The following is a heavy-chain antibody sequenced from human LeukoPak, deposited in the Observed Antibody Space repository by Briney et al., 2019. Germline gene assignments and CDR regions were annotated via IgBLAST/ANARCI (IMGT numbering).Heavy chain of an antibody. CDR3: ERDRRAGQSGYWFDP. CDR2: IHYSGST. Sequence: SETLSLTCTVSGGSISSYYWSWIRQPPGKGLEWLGYIHYSGSTYYNPSLKSRVTISVDTSKNQFSLKETSVSAADTAVYYCERDRRAGQSGYWFDPWGEGALVTVSS. CDR1: GGSISSYY. V-gene: IGHV4-59*01. J-gene: IGHJ5*02. D-gene: IGHD3-3*01.